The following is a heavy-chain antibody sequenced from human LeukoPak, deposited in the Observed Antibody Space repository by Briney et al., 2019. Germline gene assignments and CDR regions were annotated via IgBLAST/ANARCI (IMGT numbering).Heavy chain of an antibody. D-gene: IGHD3-22*01. Sequence: ASVKVSCKASGYTFTGYYMHWVRQAPGQGLEWMGWINPNSGGTNYAQKFQGRVTMTRDTSISTAYMELSRLRSDDTAVYYCARDTPVEYYDSSGYNRWDYYYYYMDVWGKGTTVTVSS. V-gene: IGHV1-2*02. CDR2: INPNSGGT. CDR1: GYTFTGYY. J-gene: IGHJ6*03. CDR3: ARDTPVEYYDSSGYNRWDYYYYYMDV.